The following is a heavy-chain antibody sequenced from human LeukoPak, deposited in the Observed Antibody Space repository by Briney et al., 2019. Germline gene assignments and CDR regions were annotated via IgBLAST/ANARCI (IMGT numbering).Heavy chain of an antibody. CDR3: ASGYSFDY. Sequence: TLSLTCTVSGGSFSSGGYYWSWIRQPPGKGLEWIGYIYHSGSTHYNPSLKSRVTISVDRSKNQFSLKLSSVTAADTAVYYCASGYSFDYWGQGTLVTVSS. CDR2: IYHSGST. V-gene: IGHV4-30-2*01. J-gene: IGHJ4*02. D-gene: IGHD5-18*01. CDR1: GGSFSSGGYY.